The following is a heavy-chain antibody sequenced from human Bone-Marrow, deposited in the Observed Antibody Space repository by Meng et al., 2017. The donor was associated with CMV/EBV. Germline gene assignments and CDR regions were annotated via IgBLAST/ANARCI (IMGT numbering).Heavy chain of an antibody. CDR1: GFTFSSYG. D-gene: IGHD4-11*01. Sequence: GESLKISCAASGFTFSSYGMHWVRQAPGKGLEWVAFIRYDGSNKYYADSVKGRFTISRDNSKNTLYLQINSLRAEDTAVYYCARVTTVTTPYWGQGTLVTVSS. V-gene: IGHV3-30*02. CDR2: IRYDGSNK. CDR3: ARVTTVTTPY. J-gene: IGHJ4*02.